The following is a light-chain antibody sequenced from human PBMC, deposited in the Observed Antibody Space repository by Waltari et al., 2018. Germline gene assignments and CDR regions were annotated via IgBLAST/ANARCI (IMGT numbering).Light chain of an antibody. V-gene: IGLV2-18*02. J-gene: IGLJ2*01. CDR3: SSYTTSDTLI. CDR1: RSDVGCCNR. Sequence: QSALKQPPSVSGSPGQSVTISCAGTRSDVGCCNRVSWYQHPPGSAPKLMIFEVNNRPSGVPYRFSGSIFGNTASLTISGLQAEDEADYYCSSYTTSDTLIFGGGTKLTVL. CDR2: EVN.